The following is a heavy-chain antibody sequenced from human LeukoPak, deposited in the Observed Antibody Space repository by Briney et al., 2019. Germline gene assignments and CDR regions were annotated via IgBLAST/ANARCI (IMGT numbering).Heavy chain of an antibody. J-gene: IGHJ5*02. CDR1: GYIFTSYY. V-gene: IGHV1-46*01. D-gene: IGHD5-18*01. CDR2: INPSGSST. CDR3: AHYSYVNNWFDP. Sequence: ASVKVSCKASGYIFTSYYMHWVRQAPGQGLEWMGIINPSGSSTNYAQKFQGRVTMTRDMSTSTVYMELSSLRSEDTAMYYCAHYSYVNNWFDPWGQGTLVTVSS.